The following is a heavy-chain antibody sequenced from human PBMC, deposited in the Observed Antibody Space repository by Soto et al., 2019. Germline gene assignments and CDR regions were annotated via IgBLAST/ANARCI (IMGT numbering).Heavy chain of an antibody. CDR2: ISGSGGST. D-gene: IGHD6-6*01. V-gene: IGHV3-23*01. Sequence: GGSLRLSCAASGFTFSSYAMSWVRQAPGKGLEWVSAISGSGGSTYYADSVKGRFTISRDNSKNTLYLQMNSLRAEDTAVYYCAKVRYSSSSLSLAYFDYWGQGTLVTVSS. J-gene: IGHJ4*02. CDR3: AKVRYSSSSLSLAYFDY. CDR1: GFTFSSYA.